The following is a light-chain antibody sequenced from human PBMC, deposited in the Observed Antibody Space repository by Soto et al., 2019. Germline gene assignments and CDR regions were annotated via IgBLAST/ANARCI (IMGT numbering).Light chain of an antibody. CDR1: ISDVGGYNY. Sequence: QSVLTQPASVSGSPGQSITISCTGTISDVGGYNYVSWYQQHPGKAPNLMIYEVTNRPSGVSNRFSGSKSGNTASLTISGLQAEDEADYYCSSYTRSSTYVFGTGTKVTVL. V-gene: IGLV2-14*01. CDR3: SSYTRSSTYV. J-gene: IGLJ1*01. CDR2: EVT.